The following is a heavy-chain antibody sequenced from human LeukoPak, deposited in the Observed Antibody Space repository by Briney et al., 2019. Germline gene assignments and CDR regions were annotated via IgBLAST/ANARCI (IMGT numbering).Heavy chain of an antibody. D-gene: IGHD3-10*01. CDR2: INHSGST. CDR1: GGSFSGYY. Sequence: SETLSLTCAVYGGSFSGYYWSWIRQPPGKGLEWIGEINHSGSTTYNPSLKSRVTISVDTSKNQFSLKLSSVTAADTAVYYCARGGATMVRGTSCYYMDVWVKGTTVTVSS. V-gene: IGHV4-34*01. CDR3: ARGGATMVRGTSCYYMDV. J-gene: IGHJ6*03.